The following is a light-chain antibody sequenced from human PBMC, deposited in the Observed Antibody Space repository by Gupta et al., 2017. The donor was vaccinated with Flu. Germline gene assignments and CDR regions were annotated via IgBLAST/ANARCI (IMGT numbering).Light chain of an antibody. Sequence: IQMTQSPSSLSASVGDRVTITCRASQSISSYLNWYQQKPGKAPKLLIYAASSLQSGVPSRFSGSGSGRXFTLTIXSRQPEDFATDYCRMRDSTPTTFGXGTKVEIK. CDR1: QSISSY. J-gene: IGKJ1*01. V-gene: IGKV1-39*01. CDR3: RMRDSTPTT. CDR2: AAS.